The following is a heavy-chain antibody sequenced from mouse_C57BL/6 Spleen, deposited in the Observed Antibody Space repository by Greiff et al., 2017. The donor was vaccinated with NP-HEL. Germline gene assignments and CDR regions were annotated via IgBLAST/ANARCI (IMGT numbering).Heavy chain of an antibody. J-gene: IGHJ4*01. CDR2: ISDGGSYT. CDR3: ASSGSNYLYYAMDY. CDR1: GFTFSSYA. Sequence: EVKLVESGGGLVKPGGSLKLSCAASGFTFSSYAMSWVRQTPEKRLEWVATISDGGSYTYYPDNVKGRFTISRDNAKNNLYLQMSHLKSEDTARYYCASSGSNYLYYAMDYWGQGTSVTVSS. V-gene: IGHV5-4*03. D-gene: IGHD2-5*01.